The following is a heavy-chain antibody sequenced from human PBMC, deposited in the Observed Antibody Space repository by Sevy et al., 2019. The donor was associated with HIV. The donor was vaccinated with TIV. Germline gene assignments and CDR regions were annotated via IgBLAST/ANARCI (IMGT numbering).Heavy chain of an antibody. V-gene: IGHV4-34*01. CDR2: INHSGST. D-gene: IGHD2-2*01. CDR3: ARGRGICSSTSCYLRYYYYGMDV. CDR1: GGSFSGYY. J-gene: IGHJ6*02. Sequence: SETLSLTCAVYGGSFSGYYWSWIRQPPGKGLEWIGEINHSGSTNNNPSHKSRVTISVETSKNQFSLKLGSVTAAATAVYYCARGRGICSSTSCYLRYYYYGMDVWGQGTTVTVSS.